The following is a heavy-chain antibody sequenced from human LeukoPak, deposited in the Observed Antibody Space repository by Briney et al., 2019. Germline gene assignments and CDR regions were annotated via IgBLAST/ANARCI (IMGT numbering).Heavy chain of an antibody. J-gene: IGHJ4*02. V-gene: IGHV1-8*03. CDR3: ARMNGVGDSSGYSH. CDR2: MNPNSGIT. D-gene: IGHD3-22*01. CDR1: GYTFTIYD. Sequence: ASVKVSCKASGYTFTIYDINWVRQDTGQGLVWMGWMNPNSGITGYAQKFQGRVTITADKSTSTAYMELSSLRSEDTAVYYCARMNGVGDSSGYSHWGQGTLVTVSS.